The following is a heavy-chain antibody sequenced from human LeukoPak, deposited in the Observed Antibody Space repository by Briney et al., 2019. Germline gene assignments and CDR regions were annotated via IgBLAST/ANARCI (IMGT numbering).Heavy chain of an antibody. J-gene: IGHJ3*02. V-gene: IGHV3-11*01. CDR3: ARIGRPAAFDI. CDR1: GFTFSDYY. Sequence: KPGGSLRLSCAASGFTFSDYYMSWIHQAPGKGLEWVSYITSSGSTIYYADSMKGRFTISRDNAKHSLFLQLDSLRAEDTAVYYCARIGRPAAFDIWGQGTLVIVSS. CDR2: ITSSGSTI. D-gene: IGHD6-6*01.